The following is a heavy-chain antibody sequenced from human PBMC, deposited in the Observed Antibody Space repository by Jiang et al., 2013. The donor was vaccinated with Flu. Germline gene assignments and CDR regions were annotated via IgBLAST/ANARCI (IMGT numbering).Heavy chain of an antibody. D-gene: IGHD6-19*01. J-gene: IGHJ2*01. V-gene: IGHV3-33*01. CDR1: GLSLQNYG. Sequence: QLVESGGGVVQPGTSLRLSCAASGLSLQNYGVYWVRQAPGKGLEWVALIRYDGSNEYYAESVKGRFTISRDNFKNTLYLQMNSLRAEDTAIYYCATDRDSSGWQKNWYFDLWGRGTLVTVAS. CDR3: ATDRDSSGWQKNWYFDL. CDR2: IRYDGSNE.